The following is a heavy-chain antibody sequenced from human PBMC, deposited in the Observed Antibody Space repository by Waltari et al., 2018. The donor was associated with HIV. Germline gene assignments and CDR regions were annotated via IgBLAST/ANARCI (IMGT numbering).Heavy chain of an antibody. J-gene: IGHJ4*02. CDR1: GYTFISYY. Sequence: QVQLVQSGAEVKKPGASVKVSCKASGYTFISYYMHWVRQAPGQGLAWMERIHPSVNSTSYVQKFQGRLTMTRETSTSTVYMELSSLRCEDTAVYYCARAPCSGGSCRLFDYWRQGTLVTVSS. D-gene: IGHD2-15*01. CDR2: IHPSVNST. CDR3: ARAPCSGGSCRLFDY. V-gene: IGHV1-46*01.